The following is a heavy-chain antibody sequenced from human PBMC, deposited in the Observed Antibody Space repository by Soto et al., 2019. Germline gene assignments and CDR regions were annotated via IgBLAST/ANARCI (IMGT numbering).Heavy chain of an antibody. Sequence: PSETLPLTCTVSGGSISSGCYYLSWISQHPGKGLEWIWYIYYSWSTYYNPSLKSRVTISVDTFTNQFSPKLSSVAAADTAVYYCARTRKYDSTKYSFVYWGQGALVTVSS. CDR3: ARTRKYDSTKYSFVY. D-gene: IGHD3-22*01. CDR2: IYYSWST. V-gene: IGHV4-31*03. CDR1: GGSISSGCYY. J-gene: IGHJ4*02.